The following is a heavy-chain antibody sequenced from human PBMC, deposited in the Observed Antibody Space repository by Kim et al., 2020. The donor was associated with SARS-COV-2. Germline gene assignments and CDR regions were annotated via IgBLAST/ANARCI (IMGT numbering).Heavy chain of an antibody. CDR1: GFTFSSYW. V-gene: IGHV3-74*01. CDR3: ARRTLSGSYYYFDH. CDR2: INSDGSTT. Sequence: GGSLRLSCAASGFTFSSYWMHWVRQVPGEGLVWVSRINSDGSTTSYADSVKGRFTISRDNAKNTLYRQMNSLRADDTAVYYCARRTLSGSYYYFDHWGQGTLVTVSS. D-gene: IGHD1-26*01. J-gene: IGHJ4*02.